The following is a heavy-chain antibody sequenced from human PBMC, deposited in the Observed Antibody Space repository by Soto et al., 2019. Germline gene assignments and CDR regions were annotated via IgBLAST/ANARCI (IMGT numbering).Heavy chain of an antibody. CDR3: ATSMAYRWPSVRGPLDY. CDR2: ISGSGGST. V-gene: IGHV3-23*01. Sequence: EVQLLESGGGLVQPGGSLRLSCAASGFTFSSYAMSWVRQAPGKGLEWVSAISGSGGSTYYADSVKGRFTISRDNSKNTLYLQMNSLRAEDTAVYYCATSMAYRWPSVRGPLDYWGQGTLVTVSS. D-gene: IGHD2-21*01. CDR1: GFTFSSYA. J-gene: IGHJ4*02.